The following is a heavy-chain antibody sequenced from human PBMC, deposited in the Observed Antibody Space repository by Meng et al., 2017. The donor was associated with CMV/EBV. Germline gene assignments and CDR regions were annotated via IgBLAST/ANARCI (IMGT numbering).Heavy chain of an antibody. CDR2: IYYSGST. J-gene: IGHJ4*02. D-gene: IGHD2-2*01. CDR1: GSIRSGCYY. Sequence: GSIRSGCYYWSWIRQHPGKGLEWIGYIYYSGSTYYTPSLKSRVTISVDTSKNQFSLKLSSVTAADTAVYYCAREGIVVVPASRYFDYWGQGTLVTVSS. CDR3: AREGIVVVPASRYFDY. V-gene: IGHV4-31*02.